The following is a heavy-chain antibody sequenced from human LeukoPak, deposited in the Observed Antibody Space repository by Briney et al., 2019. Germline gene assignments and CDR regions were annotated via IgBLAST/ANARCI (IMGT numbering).Heavy chain of an antibody. V-gene: IGHV3-48*02. J-gene: IGHJ1*01. D-gene: IGHD6-13*01. Sequence: PGGSLRLSCEGSGFTFSSYSMNWVRQAPGKGLEWVSYISGPGNTVYYADSVRGRFAISRDNAKTSLYLQMSSLRDEDTAVYYCAREQGRGSTWSPEYFQPWGQGTLVIVSS. CDR2: ISGPGNTV. CDR3: AREQGRGSTWSPEYFQP. CDR1: GFTFSSYS.